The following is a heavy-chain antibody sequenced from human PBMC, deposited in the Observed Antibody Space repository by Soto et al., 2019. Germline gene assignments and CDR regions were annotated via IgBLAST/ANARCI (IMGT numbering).Heavy chain of an antibody. D-gene: IGHD5-12*01. CDR2: IYYSGST. Sequence: SETLSLTCTVSGGSISSYYWSWIRQPPRKGLEWIGYIYYSGSTNYNPSLKSRVTISVDTSKNQFSLKLSSVTAADTAVYYCARGGWLQFVYYYYGMDVWGQGTTVTVSS. J-gene: IGHJ6*02. CDR1: GGSISSYY. CDR3: ARGGWLQFVYYYYGMDV. V-gene: IGHV4-59*01.